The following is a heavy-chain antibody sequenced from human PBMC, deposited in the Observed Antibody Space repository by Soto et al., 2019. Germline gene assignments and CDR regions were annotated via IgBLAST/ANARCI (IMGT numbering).Heavy chain of an antibody. CDR2: TYYRSKWYN. CDR1: GDSVSSNSAA. J-gene: IGHJ5*02. V-gene: IGHV6-1*01. Sequence: SPTLSLTCAISGDSVSSNSAAWNWIRQSPSRGLEWLGRTYYRSKWYNDYAVSVKSRITINPDTSKNQFSLQLNSVTPEDTAVYYCARVYSSSWYDPYNWFDPWGQGTLVTVSS. CDR3: ARVYSSSWYDPYNWFDP. D-gene: IGHD6-13*01.